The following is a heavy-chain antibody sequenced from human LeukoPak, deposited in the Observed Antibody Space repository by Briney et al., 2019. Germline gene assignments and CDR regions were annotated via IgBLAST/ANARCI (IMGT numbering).Heavy chain of an antibody. CDR3: ARDGSRPVYDILTGYYYYYYGMDV. V-gene: IGHV3-7*01. CDR1: GFTFSSYW. CDR2: IKQYESEK. J-gene: IGHJ6*02. D-gene: IGHD3-9*01. Sequence: GGSLRLSCAASGFTFSSYWMSWLRQAPGKGLAWVANIKQYESEKYYVDSVKGRFTISRDNAKNSLYLQMNSLRAEDTAVYYCARDGSRPVYDILTGYYYYYYGMDVWGQGTTVTVSS.